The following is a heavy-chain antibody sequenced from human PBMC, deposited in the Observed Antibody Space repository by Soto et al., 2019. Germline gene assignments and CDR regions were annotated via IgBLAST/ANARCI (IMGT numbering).Heavy chain of an antibody. D-gene: IGHD5-18*01. CDR3: ARDGYSYAPDL. Sequence: QVQLQESGPGLVKPSQTLSLTCTVSGGSISSGGYSWSWIRQHPGKGLEWIGYIYYSGSTYYNPSRKSRVTISVDTSKNQYSLKLSAVTAADTAVYYCARDGYSYAPDLWGQGTLVTVAS. CDR2: IYYSGST. V-gene: IGHV4-31*03. J-gene: IGHJ5*02. CDR1: GGSISSGGYS.